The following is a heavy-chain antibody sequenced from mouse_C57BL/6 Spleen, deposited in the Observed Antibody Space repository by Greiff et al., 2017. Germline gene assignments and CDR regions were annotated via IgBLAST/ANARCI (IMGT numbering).Heavy chain of an antibody. CDR1: GYTFTDYN. CDR3: ARRGYRRDFDD. CDR2: INPNNGGT. D-gene: IGHD2-2*01. V-gene: IGHV1-18*01. J-gene: IGHJ2*01. Sequence: VQLQQSGPELVKPGASVKIPCKASGYTFTDYNMDWVKQSHGKSLEWIGDINPNNGGTIYNQKFKGKATLTVDTSSSTAYMELRSLTSEDTAVYYCARRGYRRDFDDWGQGTTLTVSS.